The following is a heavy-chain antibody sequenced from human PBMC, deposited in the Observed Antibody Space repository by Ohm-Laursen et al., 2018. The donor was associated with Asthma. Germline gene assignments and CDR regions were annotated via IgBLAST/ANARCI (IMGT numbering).Heavy chain of an antibody. CDR2: INSDGSST. CDR1: GFTFSSYW. CDR3: ARKYSSSSPFDY. Sequence: GSLRLSCAASGFTFSSYWMHWVRQAPGEGLVWVSRINSDGSSTSYADSVKGRFTISRDNAKNTLYLQMNSLRAEDTAVYYCARKYSSSSPFDYWGQGTLVTVSS. V-gene: IGHV3-74*01. J-gene: IGHJ4*02. D-gene: IGHD6-6*01.